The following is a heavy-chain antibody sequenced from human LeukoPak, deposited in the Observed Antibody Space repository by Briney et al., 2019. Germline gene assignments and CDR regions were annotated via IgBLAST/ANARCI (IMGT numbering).Heavy chain of an antibody. J-gene: IGHJ3*02. CDR3: ARDCTAPMLFDI. CDR1: GFTFSDYY. D-gene: IGHD2-8*01. Sequence: PGGSLRLSCAASGFTFSDYYMSWIRQAPGKGLEWVSYISSSGSTIYYADSVKGRFTISRDNAKNSLYLQMNSLRAEDTAMYYCARDCTAPMLFDIWGQGTMVTVSS. CDR2: ISSSGSTI. V-gene: IGHV3-11*01.